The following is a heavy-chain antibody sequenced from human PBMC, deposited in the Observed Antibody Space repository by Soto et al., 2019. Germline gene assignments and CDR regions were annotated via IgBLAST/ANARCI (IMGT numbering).Heavy chain of an antibody. CDR2: ISAYNGNT. V-gene: IGHV1-18*01. D-gene: IGHD2-2*01. CDR1: GYSFTSYG. CDR3: ARDHLNLAYCISTICYFPYAI. Sequence: QVQLVQSGAEVKKPGASVKVSCKASGYSFTSYGIYWVRQAPGQGLEWMGWISAYNGNTNYAQKVQGRGTMTTDTSTSTAYMELRSLRSDDTAVYYCARDHLNLAYCISTICYFPYAIWGQGTMVTVSS. J-gene: IGHJ3*02.